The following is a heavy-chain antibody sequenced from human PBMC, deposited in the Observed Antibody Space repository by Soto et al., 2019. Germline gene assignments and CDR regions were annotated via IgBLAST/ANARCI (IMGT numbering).Heavy chain of an antibody. V-gene: IGHV4-59*01. CDR3: SMGSGWYPD. CDR2: IYYSGGT. CDR1: GGSISNYY. J-gene: IGHJ4*02. D-gene: IGHD6-19*01. Sequence: SETLSLTCTVSGGSISNYYWSWILQPPGKGLEWIRYIYYSGGTDYNPSLRSRVTISVDTSKNQFSLKLTAATGADTNVYFWSMGSGWYPDWGQGSLVTVS.